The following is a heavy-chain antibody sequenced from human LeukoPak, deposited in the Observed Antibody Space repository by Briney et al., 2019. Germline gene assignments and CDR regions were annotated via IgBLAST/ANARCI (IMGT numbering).Heavy chain of an antibody. CDR1: GYFFKGCY. CDR2: INPDSGGT. V-gene: IGHV1-2*02. CDR3: ARVLTLPGEGHSLNSNYDGRSVGY. J-gene: IGHJ4*02. D-gene: IGHD4-11*01. Sequence: GASVKVSCKASGYFFKGCYIHWVRQAPGQDLEWMGWINPDSGGTNYAPQFQGRVTLTRATSIDTAYMDLGRLQSDDTATYYCARVLTLPGEGHSLNSNYDGRSVGYWGQGTLVTVSS.